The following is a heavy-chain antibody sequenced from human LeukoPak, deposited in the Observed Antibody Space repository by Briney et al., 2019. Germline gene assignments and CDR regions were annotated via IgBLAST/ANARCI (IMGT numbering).Heavy chain of an antibody. CDR2: IYYSGST. CDR1: GGSISSYY. J-gene: IGHJ4*02. CDR3: ARAGPIWGGYYVPLPFDY. Sequence: SETLSPTCTVSGGSISSYYWSWIRQPPGKGLEWIGYIYYSGSTNYNPSLKSRVTTSVDPSKNQFSLKLSSVTAADTAVYYCARAGPIWGGYYVPLPFDYWGQGTLVTVPS. V-gene: IGHV4-59*01. D-gene: IGHD3-3*01.